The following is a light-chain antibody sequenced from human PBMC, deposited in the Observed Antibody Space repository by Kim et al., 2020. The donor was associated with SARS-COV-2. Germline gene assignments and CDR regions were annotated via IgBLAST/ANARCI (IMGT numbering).Light chain of an antibody. CDR2: AAS. Sequence: DIQMTQSPSSLSASVGDRVTITCRASQSISRFLNWYQQKPGKAPNLLIYAASSLQSGVPSRFSGSGSGTDFTLTISRLQPEDFATYYCQQSYSAPTFGQGTKVDIK. CDR3: QQSYSAPT. CDR1: QSISRF. J-gene: IGKJ1*01. V-gene: IGKV1-39*01.